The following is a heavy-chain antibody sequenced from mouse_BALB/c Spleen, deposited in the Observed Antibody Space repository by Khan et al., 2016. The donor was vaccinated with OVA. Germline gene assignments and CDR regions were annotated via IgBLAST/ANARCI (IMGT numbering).Heavy chain of an antibody. V-gene: IGHV2-2*02. CDR3: ARNYDYDEGLAY. Sequence: VELVESGPGLVQPSQSLSITCTVSGFSLTSYGIHWVRQSPGKGLEWRGVIWSGGSTDYSAAFISRLSISKDNSKSQVFFKMNSLQANDTAIYYCARNYDYDEGLAYWGQGTLVTVSA. CDR1: GFSLTSYG. D-gene: IGHD2-4*01. CDR2: IWSGGST. J-gene: IGHJ3*01.